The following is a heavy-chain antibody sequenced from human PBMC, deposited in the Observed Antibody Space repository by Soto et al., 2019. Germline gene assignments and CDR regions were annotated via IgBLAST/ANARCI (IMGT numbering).Heavy chain of an antibody. Sequence: ASVKVSCKVSGGAFTNYSLNWVRHAPGQGLEWLGGIIPLHNTSNYSLKFVGRSSVTADISTSTVYMFLSGLTSDDTATYYCASWSNWNTLYYHGMDVWGQGTTVTV. CDR2: IIPLHNTS. CDR1: GGAFTNYS. J-gene: IGHJ6*02. D-gene: IGHD1-20*01. V-gene: IGHV1-69*08. CDR3: ASWSNWNTLYYHGMDV.